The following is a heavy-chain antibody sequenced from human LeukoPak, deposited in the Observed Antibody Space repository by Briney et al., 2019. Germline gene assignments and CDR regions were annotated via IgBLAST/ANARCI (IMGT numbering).Heavy chain of an antibody. J-gene: IGHJ4*02. CDR1: GGSINNSY. CDR3: ARHHLAGDLGYSSGWFLD. V-gene: IGHV4-59*08. Sequence: SETLSLTCTVSGGSINNSYWSWIRQPPGKGLEWIGFIYYSGSTNYNPSLNSRVTISVDTSKNQFSLKLNSVTAADTAVYYCARHHLAGDLGYSSGWFLDWGQGTLVTVSS. CDR2: IYYSGST. D-gene: IGHD6-19*01.